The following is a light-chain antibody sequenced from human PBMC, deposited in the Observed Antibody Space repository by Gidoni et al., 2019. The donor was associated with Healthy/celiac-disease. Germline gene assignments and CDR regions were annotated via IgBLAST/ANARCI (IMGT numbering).Light chain of an antibody. CDR2: GAS. CDR1: QSVSSN. J-gene: IGKJ2*01. CDR3: QQYKNWPPYT. Sequence: EIVMTQSPATLSVSPGERATLSCRASQSVSSNLAWYPQKTGQAPSLLNYGASTRATGIPARFSGSGSGTEFTLTISSLQCEDFAVYYCQQYKNWPPYTFGQGTKLEIK. V-gene: IGKV3-15*01.